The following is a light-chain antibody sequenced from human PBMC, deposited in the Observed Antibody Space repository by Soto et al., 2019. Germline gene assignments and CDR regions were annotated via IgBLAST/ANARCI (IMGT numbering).Light chain of an antibody. V-gene: IGLV2-8*01. CDR1: SSDVGDYNY. Sequence: QSALTQPPSASGIPGQSVTIPCTGTSSDVGDYNYVSWYQQHPGKAPKLVIYEVSRRPSGVPDRFSGSKSGNTASLTVSGLQAEDEADYYCSSNAGSNNLVFGGGTKVTVL. J-gene: IGLJ2*01. CDR3: SSNAGSNNLV. CDR2: EVS.